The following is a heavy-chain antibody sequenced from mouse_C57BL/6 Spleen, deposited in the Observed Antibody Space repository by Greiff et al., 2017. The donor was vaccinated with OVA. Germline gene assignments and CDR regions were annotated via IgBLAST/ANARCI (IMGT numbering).Heavy chain of an antibody. Sequence: QVHVKQPGAELVKPGASVKMYCKASGYTFTSYWITWVKQRPGQGLEWIGDIYPGSGSTNYNEKFKSKATLTVDTSSSTAYMQLSSLTSEDSAVYYCARGTVVARSNYFDYWGQGTTLTVSS. V-gene: IGHV1-55*01. D-gene: IGHD1-1*01. CDR2: IYPGSGST. CDR3: ARGTVVARSNYFDY. CDR1: GYTFTSYW. J-gene: IGHJ2*01.